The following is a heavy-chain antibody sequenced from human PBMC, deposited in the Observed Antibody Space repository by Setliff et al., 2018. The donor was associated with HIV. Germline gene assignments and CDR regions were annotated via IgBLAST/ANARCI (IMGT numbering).Heavy chain of an antibody. CDR2: LYYRGTT. J-gene: IGHJ6*03. Sequence: KTSETLSLTCGVSGYSISSDYYWGWIRQPPGKGPEWIGSLYYRGTTYYNPSLRSRVTMSVDTSKNQFSLKVTSVTAADTAVYYCTRDLWGDDYYYNNMDVWGKGTTVTVPS. CDR1: GYSISSDYY. D-gene: IGHD2-21*02. V-gene: IGHV4-38-2*02. CDR3: TRDLWGDDYYYNNMDV.